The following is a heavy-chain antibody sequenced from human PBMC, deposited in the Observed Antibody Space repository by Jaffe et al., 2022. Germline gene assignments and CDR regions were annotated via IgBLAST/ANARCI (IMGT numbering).Heavy chain of an antibody. D-gene: IGHD1-1*01. CDR1: GGSISSYY. J-gene: IGHJ3*02. V-gene: IGHV4-59*01. Sequence: QVQLQESGPGLVKPSETLSLTCTVSGGSISSYYWSWIRQPPGKGLEWIGYIYYSGSTNYNPSLKSRVTISVDTSKNQFSLKLSSVTAADTAVYYCARGWLERRGRAFDIWGQGTMVTVSS. CDR2: IYYSGST. CDR3: ARGWLERRGRAFDI.